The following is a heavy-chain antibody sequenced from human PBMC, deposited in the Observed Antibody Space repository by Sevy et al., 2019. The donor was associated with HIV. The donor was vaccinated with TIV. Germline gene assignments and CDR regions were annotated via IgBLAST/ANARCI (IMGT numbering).Heavy chain of an antibody. CDR1: GFTFSSYA. D-gene: IGHD2-2*01. CDR2: ISYDGSNK. Sequence: GGSLRLSCAASGFTFSSYAMHWVRQAPGKGLEWVAVISYDGSNKYYADSVKGRFTISRDNSKNTLYLQMNSLIAEDTAVYYCARDLRIPAAIITYYYGMDVWGQGTTVTVSS. CDR3: ARDLRIPAAIITYYYGMDV. J-gene: IGHJ6*02. V-gene: IGHV3-30-3*01.